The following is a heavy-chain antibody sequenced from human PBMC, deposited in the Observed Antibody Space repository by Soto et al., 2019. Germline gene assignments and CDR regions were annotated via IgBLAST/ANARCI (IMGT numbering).Heavy chain of an antibody. CDR3: ARLDILTASFDP. D-gene: IGHD3-9*01. CDR1: GYTFTSYG. V-gene: IGHV1-18*01. CDR2: INAYNGNT. J-gene: IGHJ5*02. Sequence: ASVKVSCKASGYTFTSYGISWVRQAPGQGLEWMGLINAYNGNTSYAQKLQGRVTMTRDTSTSTVYMELSSLRSEDTAVYYCARLDILTASFDPWGQGTLVTVSS.